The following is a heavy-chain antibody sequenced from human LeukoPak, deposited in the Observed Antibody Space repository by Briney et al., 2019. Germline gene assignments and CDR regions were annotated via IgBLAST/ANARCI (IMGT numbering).Heavy chain of an antibody. CDR3: AADQGIVVVPAATEAFDI. J-gene: IGHJ3*02. V-gene: IGHV1-58*01. D-gene: IGHD2-2*01. CDR2: IVVGSGNT. Sequence: ASVKVSCKASGFTFTSSAVQWVRQARGQRLEWIGWIVVGSGNTNYAQKFQERVTITRDMSTSTAYMELSSLRSEDTAVYYCAADQGIVVVPAATEAFDIWGQGTMVTVSS. CDR1: GFTFTSSA.